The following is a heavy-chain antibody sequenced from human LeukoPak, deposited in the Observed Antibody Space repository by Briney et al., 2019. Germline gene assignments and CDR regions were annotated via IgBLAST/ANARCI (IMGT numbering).Heavy chain of an antibody. J-gene: IGHJ4*02. CDR2: ISGRGGST. Sequence: GGSLRLSCAASGLTFSSYAMIWARHAPGKGREWVSAISGRGGSTYYADSVKGRFTISRDNSKNTLYLQMNSLRAEDTAVYYCAKDARYYYDSSGYYDYWGQGPLVTVSA. CDR1: GLTFSSYA. V-gene: IGHV3-23*01. D-gene: IGHD3-22*01. CDR3: AKDARYYYDSSGYYDY.